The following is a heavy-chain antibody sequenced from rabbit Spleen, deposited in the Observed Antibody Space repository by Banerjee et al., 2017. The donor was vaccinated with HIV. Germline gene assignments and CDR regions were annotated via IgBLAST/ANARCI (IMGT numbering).Heavy chain of an antibody. Sequence: QSLEESGGGLVQPEGSLTLTCTASGFTLSSYYMNWVRQAPGKGLEWIGYIDPVFGITYYASWVNGRFSISRENAQSTVDLKMTSLTAADTATYFCARDTGTSFSTYGMDLWGQGTLVTVS. J-gene: IGHJ6*01. CDR1: GFTLSSYY. CDR2: IDPVFGIT. CDR3: ARDTGTSFSTYGMDL. V-gene: IGHV1S7*01. D-gene: IGHD8-1*01.